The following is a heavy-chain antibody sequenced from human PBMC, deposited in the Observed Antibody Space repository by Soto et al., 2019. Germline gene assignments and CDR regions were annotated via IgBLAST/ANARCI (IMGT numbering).Heavy chain of an antibody. CDR1: GFTFSSYA. CDR2: ISGSGGST. CDR3: AKDHIAARQRAFFDY. V-gene: IGHV3-23*01. Sequence: GGSLRLSCAASGFTFSSYAMSWVRQAPGKGLEWVSAISGSGGSTYYADSVKGWFTISRDNSKNTLYLQMNSLRAEDTAVYYCAKDHIAARQRAFFDYWGQGTLVTVSS. D-gene: IGHD6-6*01. J-gene: IGHJ4*02.